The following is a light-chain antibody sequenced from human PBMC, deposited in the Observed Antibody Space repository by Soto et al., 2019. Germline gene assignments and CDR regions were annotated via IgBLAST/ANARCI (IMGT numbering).Light chain of an antibody. CDR2: DAS. CDR1: QSVGSSY. CDR3: QHYGRSPPSWT. J-gene: IGKJ1*01. Sequence: ETGLTQSPGTLSLSPGERATLSCRASQSVGSSYLAWYQQKPGQAPRLLIYDASTRATGIPDRFSGSGSGTDFTLTIRRLEPEDFAVYYCQHYGRSPPSWTFGQGTKVEIK. V-gene: IGKV3-20*01.